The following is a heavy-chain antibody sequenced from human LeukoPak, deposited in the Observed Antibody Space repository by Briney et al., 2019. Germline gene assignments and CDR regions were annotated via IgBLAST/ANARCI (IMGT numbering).Heavy chain of an antibody. J-gene: IGHJ4*02. CDR2: INNDGSDM. D-gene: IGHD2-21*01. Sequence: PGGSLRLSCAASGFTFNTYWMHWVRQAPGKGLVWVSRINNDGSDMSYADSVKGRFTISRDNTKNTLYLQMNSLRVEDTAVYYCARPRGCGSARCNNFDYWGQGTLVTVSS. V-gene: IGHV3-74*01. CDR3: ARPRGCGSARCNNFDY. CDR1: GFTFNTYW.